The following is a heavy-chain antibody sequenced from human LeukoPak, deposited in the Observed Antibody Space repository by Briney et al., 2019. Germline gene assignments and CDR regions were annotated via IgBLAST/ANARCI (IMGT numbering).Heavy chain of an antibody. CDR1: GFTFSDYL. CDR3: AELGITMIGGV. D-gene: IGHD3-10*02. V-gene: IGHV3-11*04. CDR2: IDSSGTI. Sequence: GGSLRLSCAASGFTFSDYLMSWIRQGPGKGLEWVSHIDSSGTIYYADSVKGRATISRDNAKNSLYLQMNSLRAEDTAVYYCAELGITMIGGVWGKGTTVTISS. J-gene: IGHJ6*04.